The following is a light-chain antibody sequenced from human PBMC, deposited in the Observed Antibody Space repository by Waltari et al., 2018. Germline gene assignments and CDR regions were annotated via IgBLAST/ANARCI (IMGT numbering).Light chain of an antibody. Sequence: QSVLTQPPSVSGAPGQRVTISCPGSSSNIGAGYDVQYYQQLPGTAPKLLIYGISVRPSGVPNRFSHSKSGASASLAITGLQADDEGHYYCQSYDSSLDSVVFGGGTKLTVL. CDR1: SSNIGAGYD. V-gene: IGLV1-40*01. J-gene: IGLJ2*01. CDR3: QSYDSSLDSVV. CDR2: GIS.